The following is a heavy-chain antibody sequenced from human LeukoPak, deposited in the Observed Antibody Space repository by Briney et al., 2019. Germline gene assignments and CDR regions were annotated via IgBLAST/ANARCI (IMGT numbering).Heavy chain of an antibody. V-gene: IGHV5-10-1*01. J-gene: IGHJ4*02. CDR3: AATGGYSSSWPNY. CDR2: IDPSDSYT. CDR1: GYSFTSYW. D-gene: IGHD6-13*01. Sequence: GESLQLSCKGSGYSFTSYWISWVRQMPGKGLEWMGRIDPSDSYTNYSPSFQGDVTISADKSISTAYLQWSSLKASDTAMYYCAATGGYSSSWPNYWGQGTLVTVSS.